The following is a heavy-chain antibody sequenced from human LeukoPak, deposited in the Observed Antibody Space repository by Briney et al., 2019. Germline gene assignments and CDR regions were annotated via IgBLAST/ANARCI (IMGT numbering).Heavy chain of an antibody. CDR1: GFRLNGYG. CDR2: IRYDGSPQ. J-gene: IGHJ4*02. Sequence: GGSLRLSCVASGFRLNGYGMHWVRQAPGKGLEWVAFIRYDGSPQFYADSVKGRFTISRDNSKNTLYLQMTSLTIEDTAMYFCAKDDAGSGPYWGQGTLVTVSS. CDR3: AKDDAGSGPY. V-gene: IGHV3-30*02. D-gene: IGHD3-10*01.